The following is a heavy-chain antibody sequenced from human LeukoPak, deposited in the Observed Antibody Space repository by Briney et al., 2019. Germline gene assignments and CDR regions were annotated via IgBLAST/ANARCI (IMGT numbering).Heavy chain of an antibody. CDR2: ISSGSNYI. Sequence: GGSLRLSCAASGFTFSSYSMYWVRQAPGKGREWVSFISSGSNYIYYIDSVKGRFTISRDNAKNSLYLQMNSLRVEDTAIYYCARVGCSGGTCYDYWGQGTLVTVSS. D-gene: IGHD2-15*01. J-gene: IGHJ4*02. CDR3: ARVGCSGGTCYDY. CDR1: GFTFSSYS. V-gene: IGHV3-21*01.